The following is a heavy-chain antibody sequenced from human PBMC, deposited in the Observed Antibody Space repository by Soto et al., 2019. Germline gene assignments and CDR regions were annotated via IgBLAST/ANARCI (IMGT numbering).Heavy chain of an antibody. V-gene: IGHV1-69*13. CDR1: GYTFTSYG. CDR2: IIPIFGTA. D-gene: IGHD2-21*02. CDR3: AGAPYCGGDCYSSDDY. Sequence: SVKVSCKVCGYTFTSYGISWVRQAPRQGLEWMGGIIPIFGTANYAQKFQGRVTITADESTSTAYMELSSLRSEDTAVYYCAGAPYCGGDCYSSDDYWGQGTLLTVSS. J-gene: IGHJ4*02.